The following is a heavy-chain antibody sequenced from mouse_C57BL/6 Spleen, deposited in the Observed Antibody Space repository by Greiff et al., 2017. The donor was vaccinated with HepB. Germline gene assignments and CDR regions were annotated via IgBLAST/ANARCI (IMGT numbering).Heavy chain of an antibody. V-gene: IGHV1-26*01. J-gene: IGHJ3*01. CDR3: ARSYDYGPWFAY. Sequence: EVQLQQSGPELVKPGASVKISCKASGYTFTDYYMNWVKQSHGKSLEWIGDINPNNGGTSYNQKFKGKATLTVDKSSSTAYMELRSLTSEDSAVYYCARSYDYGPWFAYWGQGTLVTVSA. D-gene: IGHD2-4*01. CDR2: INPNNGGT. CDR1: GYTFTDYY.